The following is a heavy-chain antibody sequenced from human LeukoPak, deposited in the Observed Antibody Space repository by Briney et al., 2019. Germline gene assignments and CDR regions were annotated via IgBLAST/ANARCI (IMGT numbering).Heavy chain of an antibody. CDR3: ATLLSVPRVEMATIGGVY. CDR1: GYTLTELY. Sequence: RASVKVSCKVSGYTLTELYMHWVRQAPGKGLEWMGGFDPEDGETIYAQKFQGRVTMTEDTSTDTAYMELSSLRSEDTAVYYCATLLSVPRVEMATIGGVYWGQGTPVTVPS. D-gene: IGHD5-24*01. CDR2: FDPEDGET. J-gene: IGHJ4*02. V-gene: IGHV1-24*01.